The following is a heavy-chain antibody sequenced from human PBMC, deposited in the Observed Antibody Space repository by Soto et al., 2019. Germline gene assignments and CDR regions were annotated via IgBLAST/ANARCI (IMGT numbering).Heavy chain of an antibody. Sequence: QVQLQESGPGLVKPSETLSLTCTVSGGSISSYYWSWIRQPPGKGLEWIGYIYYSRSTNSNPSLKSRVTISVDTSKNQFSLKLSSVTAADTAVYYCARDSKRGYSGYDKLDYWGQGTLVTVSS. CDR2: IYYSRST. CDR3: ARDSKRGYSGYDKLDY. J-gene: IGHJ4*02. CDR1: GGSISSYY. D-gene: IGHD5-12*01. V-gene: IGHV4-59*01.